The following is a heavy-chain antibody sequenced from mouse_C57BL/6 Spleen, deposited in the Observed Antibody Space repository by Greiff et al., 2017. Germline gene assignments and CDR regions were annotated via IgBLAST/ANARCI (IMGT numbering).Heavy chain of an antibody. CDR1: GFNIKDDY. Sequence: FQLQQSGAELVRPGASVKLSCTASGFNIKDDYMHWVKQRPEQGLEWIGWIDPENGDTEYASKFQGKATITADTSSNTAYLQLSSLTSEDTAVYYCTTGYDYALYAMDYWGQGTSGTVSS. J-gene: IGHJ4*01. CDR3: TTGYDYALYAMDY. V-gene: IGHV14-4*01. D-gene: IGHD2-4*01. CDR2: IDPENGDT.